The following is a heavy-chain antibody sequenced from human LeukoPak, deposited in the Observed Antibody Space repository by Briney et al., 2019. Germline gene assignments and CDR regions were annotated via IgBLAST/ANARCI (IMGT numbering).Heavy chain of an antibody. CDR3: TKLQQQLWYD. J-gene: IGHJ4*02. V-gene: IGHV3-48*03. CDR1: GFTFTIYE. D-gene: IGHD5-18*01. CDR2: ISSSAGTT. Sequence: PGGSLRLFCAADGFTFTIYEMHSVRQAPGKGLEWVSYISSSAGTTYYADSVKGRFTISRDNAKKSLYLQMNSLTAEAKSCYFFTKLQQQLWYDWGQGTLVTVSS.